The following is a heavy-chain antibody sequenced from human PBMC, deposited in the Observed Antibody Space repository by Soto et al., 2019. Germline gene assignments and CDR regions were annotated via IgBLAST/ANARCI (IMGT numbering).Heavy chain of an antibody. CDR1: SVSISNYK. Sequence: QVQLQESGPGLVKPSETLSLTCCVSSVSISNYKWSWIRQTPGKGLEWIGYIDNSGGTSYNPSLRSRGNTSVGTSPKQFSLRLTSVTAADTAVYYCVRQGFGTLHGLVDVWGQGTTVTVSS. CDR3: VRQGFGTLHGLVDV. D-gene: IGHD3-10*01. CDR2: IDNSGGT. J-gene: IGHJ6*02. V-gene: IGHV4-59*08.